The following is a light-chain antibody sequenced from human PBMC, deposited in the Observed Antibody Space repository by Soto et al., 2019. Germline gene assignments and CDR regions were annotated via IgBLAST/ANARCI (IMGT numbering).Light chain of an antibody. CDR1: SSNIGAGYD. J-gene: IGLJ2*01. CDR2: GNS. CDR3: QSYDSGLSASV. V-gene: IGLV1-40*01. Sequence: QSVLTQPPSVSGAPGQRVTISCTGSSSNIGAGYDVHWYQQLPGTAPKLLIYGNSNRPSGVPDRFSGSKSGTSASLAITGLQAEDEADYYCQSYDSGLSASVFGGGTKVTVL.